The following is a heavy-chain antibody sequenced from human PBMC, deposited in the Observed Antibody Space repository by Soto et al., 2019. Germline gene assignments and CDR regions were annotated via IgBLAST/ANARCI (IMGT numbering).Heavy chain of an antibody. CDR2: IYYSGST. CDR1: GGSITSYY. CDR3: ARGSVVATLYGMDV. V-gene: IGHV4-59*01. J-gene: IGHJ6*02. D-gene: IGHD5-12*01. Sequence: SETLSLTCIVSGGSITSYYSGWIRQPPGKGLEWIGYIYYSGSTNYNPSLKSRVTISVDTSKNQFSLKLSSVTAADTAVYYCARGSVVATLYGMDVWGQGTTVTVSS.